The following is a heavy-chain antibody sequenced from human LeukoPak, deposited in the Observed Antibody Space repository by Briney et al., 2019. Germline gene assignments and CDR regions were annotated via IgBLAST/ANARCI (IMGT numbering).Heavy chain of an antibody. J-gene: IGHJ4*02. Sequence: GESLKISCKGSGYSFTSYWIGWVRQMPGKGLGWMGIIYPGDSDTRYSPSFQGQVTISADKSISTAYLQWSSLKASDTAMYYCARESYDFWSGYYALDYWGQGTLVTVSS. CDR2: IYPGDSDT. V-gene: IGHV5-51*01. CDR3: ARESYDFWSGYYALDY. D-gene: IGHD3-3*01. CDR1: GYSFTSYW.